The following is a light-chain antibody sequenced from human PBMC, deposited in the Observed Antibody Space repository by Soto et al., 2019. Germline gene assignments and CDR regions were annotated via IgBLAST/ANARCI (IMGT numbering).Light chain of an antibody. V-gene: IGLV2-8*01. CDR2: EVS. J-gene: IGLJ3*02. Sequence: QSVLTQPASVSGSPGQSIAISCTGSSSDVGIYNYVSWYQQHPGKAPKLMIYEVSKRPSGVPDRFSGSKSGNTASLTVSGLQAEDEADYCCSSYAGSNILMFGGGTKLTVL. CDR3: SSYAGSNILM. CDR1: SSDVGIYNY.